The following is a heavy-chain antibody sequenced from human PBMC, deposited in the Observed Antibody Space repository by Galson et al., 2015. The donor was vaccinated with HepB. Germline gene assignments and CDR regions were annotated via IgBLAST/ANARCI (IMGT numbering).Heavy chain of an antibody. V-gene: IGHV3-66*01. Sequence: SLRLSCAASGFTVSSNYMSWVRQAPGKGLEWVSVIYSGGSTYYADSVKGRFTISRDNSKNTLYLQMNSLRAEDTAVYYCARDRIAVAGPAYYYYGMDVWGQGTTVTVSS. CDR2: IYSGGST. CDR3: ARDRIAVAGPAYYYYGMDV. CDR1: GFTVSSNY. D-gene: IGHD6-19*01. J-gene: IGHJ6*02.